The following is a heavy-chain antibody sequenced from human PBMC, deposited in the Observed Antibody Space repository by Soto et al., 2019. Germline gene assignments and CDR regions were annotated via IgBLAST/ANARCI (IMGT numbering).Heavy chain of an antibody. V-gene: IGHV3-53*01. J-gene: IGHJ5*02. D-gene: IGHD1-26*01. CDR1: GFCVSSNY. CDR2: HYSGGST. Sequence: AGCLELASAISGFCVSSNYLGGVRPAPGKGLEWVSVHYSGGSTYYADSVQGRFTISRDKSNNTLYLQMRRVRAEDTAVYFCARHRHPRGTVGATSPVDPWGQGTQVTVS. CDR3: ARHRHPRGTVGATSPVDP.